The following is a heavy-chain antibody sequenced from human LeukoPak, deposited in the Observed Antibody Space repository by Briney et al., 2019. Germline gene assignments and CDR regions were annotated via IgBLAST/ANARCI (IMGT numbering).Heavy chain of an antibody. CDR2: ISYDGSNK. Sequence: PGGSLRLSCAASGFTFSSYAMHWVRQAPGKGLEWVAVISYDGSNKYYADSVKGRFTISRDNSKNTLYLQMNSLRAEDTAVYYCAKVWDSYYDFWSGYYFDYWGQGTLVTVSS. J-gene: IGHJ4*02. CDR1: GFTFSSYA. CDR3: AKVWDSYYDFWSGYYFDY. D-gene: IGHD3-3*01. V-gene: IGHV3-30-3*01.